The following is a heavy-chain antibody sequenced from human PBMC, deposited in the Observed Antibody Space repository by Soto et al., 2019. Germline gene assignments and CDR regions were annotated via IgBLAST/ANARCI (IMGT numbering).Heavy chain of an antibody. Sequence: SQTLSLTCAISGDSVSSNSATWGWIRQSPSRGLEWLGRTYYRSKWSNDYAVSVKGRITINPDTSNNQVSLHLNSVTPDDTAVYYCARLIGNSWLDSWGQGTLVTVSS. CDR1: GDSVSSNSAT. CDR2: TYYRSKWSN. V-gene: IGHV6-1*01. CDR3: ARLIGNSWLDS. D-gene: IGHD3-16*01. J-gene: IGHJ5*01.